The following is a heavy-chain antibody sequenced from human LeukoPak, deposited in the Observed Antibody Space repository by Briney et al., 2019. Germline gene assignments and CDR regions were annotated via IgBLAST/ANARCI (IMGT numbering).Heavy chain of an antibody. CDR2: INHSGST. J-gene: IGHJ4*02. Sequence: PSETLSLTCAVYGGSFSDYYWSWIRQPPGKGLEWIVEINHSGSTNYNSSLKSRVTISVDTSKNQFSLKLSSVAAADTAVYYCAIDPLDCTSDSCYRGSYFDYWGQGTLVTVSS. D-gene: IGHD2-2*02. CDR3: AIDPLDCTSDSCYRGSYFDY. V-gene: IGHV4-34*01. CDR1: GGSFSDYY.